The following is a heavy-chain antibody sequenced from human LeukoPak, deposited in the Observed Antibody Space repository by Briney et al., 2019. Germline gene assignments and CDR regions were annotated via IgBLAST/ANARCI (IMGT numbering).Heavy chain of an antibody. Sequence: SGGSLRLSCAASGFTVSSYYMSWVRQAPGKGLEWVSVIYSGGSTYYADSVKGRFTISRDNSKNTLYLQMSSLRAEDTAVYYCARGAYGDYSTPDYWGQGTLVTVSS. CDR2: IYSGGST. CDR1: GFTVSSYY. J-gene: IGHJ4*02. V-gene: IGHV3-66*01. CDR3: ARGAYGDYSTPDY. D-gene: IGHD4-17*01.